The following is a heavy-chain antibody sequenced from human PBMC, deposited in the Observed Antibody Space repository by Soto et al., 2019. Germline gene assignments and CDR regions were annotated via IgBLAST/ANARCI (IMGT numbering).Heavy chain of an antibody. CDR1: GGSVSSGSYY. CDR2: IYYSGST. D-gene: IGHD3-22*01. V-gene: IGHV4-31*03. J-gene: IGHJ4*02. CDR3: ARFRNYYDSSGYYFYYFDY. Sequence: PSETLSLTCTVSGGSVSSGSYYWSWIRQPPGKGLEWIGYIYYSGSTYYNPSLKSRVTISVDTSKNQFSLKLSSVTAADTAVYYCARFRNYYDSSGYYFYYFDYWGQGTLVTVSS.